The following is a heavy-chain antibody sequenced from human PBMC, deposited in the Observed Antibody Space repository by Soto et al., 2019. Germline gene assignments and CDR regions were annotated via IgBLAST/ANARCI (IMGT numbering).Heavy chain of an antibody. J-gene: IGHJ2*01. CDR2: IIPALGTT. CDR3: ARPDFGDYWYFDL. D-gene: IGHD4-17*01. Sequence: QDQLVQSGAEVKKPGSSVKVSCKAFGGPFSSHSFSWVRQAPGQGLEWMGRIIPALGTTTYVQKFQGRVTITADESVTTVYMELNSLRTEDTAVYYCARPDFGDYWYFDLWGRGTLVTVSS. V-gene: IGHV1-69*08. CDR1: GGPFSSHS.